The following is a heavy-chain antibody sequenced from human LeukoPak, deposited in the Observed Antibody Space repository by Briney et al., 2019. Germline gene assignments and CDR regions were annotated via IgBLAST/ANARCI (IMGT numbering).Heavy chain of an antibody. CDR2: INPNSGGT. V-gene: IGHV1-2*06. J-gene: IGHJ4*02. Sequence: ASVKVSCKASGYTFTSYYMHWVRQAPGQGLEWMGRINPNSGGTNSAQKFQGRVTMTSDTSTNTAYMELSRLRSDDTAVSSCARVDYYGSGSYYFDYWGQGTLGTLSS. CDR1: GYTFTSYY. CDR3: ARVDYYGSGSYYFDY. D-gene: IGHD3-10*01.